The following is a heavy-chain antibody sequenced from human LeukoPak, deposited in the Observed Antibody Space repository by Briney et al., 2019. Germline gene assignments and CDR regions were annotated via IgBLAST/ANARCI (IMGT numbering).Heavy chain of an antibody. CDR2: IKQDGSKK. CDR3: ARGFNPDY. Sequence: GGSLRLSCAASGFTFSNNWMNWVRQAPGKGLEWVANIKQDGSKKRYVDSVKGRFTISRDNAKNSLYLQMNSLRVEDTAVYYCARGFNPDYWGQGTLVTVSS. CDR1: GFTFSNNW. V-gene: IGHV3-7*04. J-gene: IGHJ4*02.